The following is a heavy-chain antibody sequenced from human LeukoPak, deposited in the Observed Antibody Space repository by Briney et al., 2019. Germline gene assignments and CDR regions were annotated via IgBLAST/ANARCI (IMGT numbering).Heavy chain of an antibody. D-gene: IGHD3-10*01. J-gene: IGHJ4*02. Sequence: PAGSLRLSCAASGFTFDDYAMHWVLQAPGKGLVWVFGISWNSGSIGYADSVKGRFTISRDNAKNSLYLQMNSVRAGDMALYYCAILASEILCLGELARWGQGTLVTVSS. CDR3: AILASEILCLGELAR. CDR1: GFTFDDYA. V-gene: IGHV3-9*03. CDR2: ISWNSGSI.